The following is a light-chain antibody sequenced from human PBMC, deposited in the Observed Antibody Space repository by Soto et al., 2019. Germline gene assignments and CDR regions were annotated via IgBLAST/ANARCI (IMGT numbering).Light chain of an antibody. CDR2: EVS. V-gene: IGLV2-18*02. J-gene: IGLJ2*01. CDR3: SSYTSNSTPV. CDR1: SSDVGSYNR. Sequence: QSVLTQPPSVSGSPGQSVTISCTVTSSDVGSYNRVSWYQQPPGTAPKLMIYEVSNRPSGVPDRFSGSKSGNTASLTISGLQAEDEAVYYCSSYTSNSTPVFGGGTKLTVL.